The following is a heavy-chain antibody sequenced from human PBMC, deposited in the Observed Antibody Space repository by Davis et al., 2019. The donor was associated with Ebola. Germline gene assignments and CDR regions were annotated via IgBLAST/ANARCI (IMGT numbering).Heavy chain of an antibody. Sequence: AASVKVSCKASGYTFTSYDINWVRQATGQGLEWMGWMNPNSGSTGYTQKFQGRVTMTRNTSLSTAYMELGSLRAEDTAVYYCAKGYYYHTNGPQTGVFDYWGQGALVTVSS. CDR2: MNPNSGST. J-gene: IGHJ4*02. V-gene: IGHV1-8*01. CDR1: GYTFTSYD. D-gene: IGHD3-22*01. CDR3: AKGYYYHTNGPQTGVFDY.